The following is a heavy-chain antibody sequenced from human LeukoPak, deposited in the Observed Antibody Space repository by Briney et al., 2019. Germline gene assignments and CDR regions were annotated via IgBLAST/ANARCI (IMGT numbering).Heavy chain of an antibody. D-gene: IGHD5-18*01. J-gene: IGHJ4*02. CDR2: INHSGST. CDR1: GGSFSGYY. Sequence: SETLSLTCAVYGGSFSGYYWSWIRQPPGKGLEWIGEINHSGSTNYNPSLKSRATISVDTSKNQFSLKLSSVTAADTAVYYCARVKGDTAMVTVFDYWGQGTLVTVSS. CDR3: ARVKGDTAMVTVFDY. V-gene: IGHV4-34*01.